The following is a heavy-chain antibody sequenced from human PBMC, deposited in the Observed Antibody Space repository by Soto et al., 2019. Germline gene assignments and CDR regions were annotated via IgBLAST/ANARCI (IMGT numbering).Heavy chain of an antibody. J-gene: IGHJ6*02. V-gene: IGHV4-31*03. CDR2: IYYSGST. CDR3: ARVGGDSYYYYGMDV. Sequence: QVQLQESGPGLVKPSQTLSLTCTVSGGSISSGGYYWSWIRQHPGKGMEWIGYIYYSGSTYYNPSLKSRVTISVDTSKNQFSLKLSSVTAADTAVYYCARVGGDSYYYYGMDVWGQGTTVTVSS. D-gene: IGHD2-21*02. CDR1: GGSISSGGYY.